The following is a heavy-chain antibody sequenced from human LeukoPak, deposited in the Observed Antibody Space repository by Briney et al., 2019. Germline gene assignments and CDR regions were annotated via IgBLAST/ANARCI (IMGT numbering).Heavy chain of an antibody. Sequence: GGSLRPSCAASGFTVKESMNWVRQAPGKGLEWVSSINSNSNYIYYADSVKGRFTISRDNAKDSLYLQMNSLRAEDTAVYYCAREKFADGYFQHWGQGTLVTVSS. J-gene: IGHJ1*01. V-gene: IGHV3-21*01. CDR2: INSNSNYI. CDR1: GFTVKES. CDR3: AREKFADGYFQH. D-gene: IGHD3-10*01.